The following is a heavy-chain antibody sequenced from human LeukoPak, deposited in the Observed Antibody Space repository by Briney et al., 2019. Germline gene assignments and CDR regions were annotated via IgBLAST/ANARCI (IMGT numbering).Heavy chain of an antibody. CDR2: IIPIFGTA. CDR3: ARDLYCSSTSCSDY. CDR1: GGTFSSYA. J-gene: IGHJ4*02. V-gene: IGHV1-69*13. D-gene: IGHD2-2*01. Sequence: ASVKVSCKASGGTFSSYAISWVRQAPGQGLEWMGGIIPIFGTANYAQKFQGRVTITADESTSTAYMELSSLRSEDTAVYYCARDLYCSSTSCSDYWGQGTLVTVSS.